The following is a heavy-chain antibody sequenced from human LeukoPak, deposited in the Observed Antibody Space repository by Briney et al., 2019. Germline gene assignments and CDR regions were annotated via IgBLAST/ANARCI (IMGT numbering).Heavy chain of an antibody. V-gene: IGHV1-18*01. Sequence: ASVKVSCKASGYTFTSYGISWVRQAPGQGLEWMGWISAYNGNTNYAQKLQGRVTMTTDTSTSTAYMELRSLRSDDTAVYYCARDIAARSQVFWFDPWGRGTLVTVSS. CDR1: GYTFTSYG. D-gene: IGHD6-6*01. CDR3: ARDIAARSQVFWFDP. CDR2: ISAYNGNT. J-gene: IGHJ5*02.